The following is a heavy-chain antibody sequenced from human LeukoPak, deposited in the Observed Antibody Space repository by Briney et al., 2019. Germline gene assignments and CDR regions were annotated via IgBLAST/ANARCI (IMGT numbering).Heavy chain of an antibody. D-gene: IGHD2-2*01. J-gene: IGHJ4*02. V-gene: IGHV3-21*01. CDR3: ARGYQRPDY. CDR2: ISSSSNNI. CDR1: GFTFSTYT. Sequence: PGGSLRLSCAASGFTFSTYTMNWVRQAPEKGLEWVSSISSSSNNINYADSVKGRFTISRDNAMSSVHLQMNSLRVEDTAVYYCARGYQRPDYWGQGTLITVSS.